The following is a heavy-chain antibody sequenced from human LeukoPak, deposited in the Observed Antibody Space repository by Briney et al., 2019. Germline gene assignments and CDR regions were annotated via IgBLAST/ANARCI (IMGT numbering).Heavy chain of an antibody. D-gene: IGHD2-21*01. CDR1: GFTFSSYA. CDR2: ISYDGSNK. V-gene: IGHV3-30*04. Sequence: GGSLRLSCAASGFTFSSYAMHWVRQAPGKGLEWVAVISYDGSNKYYADSVKGRFTISRENSNNTLYLHMDSLRAEDTAVYYCAKAPVWNYYYGLDVWGQGTTVTVSS. CDR3: AKAPVWNYYYGLDV. J-gene: IGHJ6*02.